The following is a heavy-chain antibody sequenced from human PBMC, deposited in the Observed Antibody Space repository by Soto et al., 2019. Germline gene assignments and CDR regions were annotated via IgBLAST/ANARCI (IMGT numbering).Heavy chain of an antibody. CDR1: GFTFRTYA. D-gene: IGHD3-10*01. CDR2: ISYDGSSK. CDR3: ASGNYYHGDDYFNYDFDI. V-gene: IGHV3-30-3*01. J-gene: IGHJ3*02. Sequence: QVQLVESGGGVVQPGRSLRLSCAASGFTFRTYAMHWVRQAPGKGLEWMAVISYDGSSKTYAASVQGRFTISRDNSETTLYPQRNRSSHEDTAVYYCASGNYYHGDDYFNYDFDIWGQGAMVTVSS.